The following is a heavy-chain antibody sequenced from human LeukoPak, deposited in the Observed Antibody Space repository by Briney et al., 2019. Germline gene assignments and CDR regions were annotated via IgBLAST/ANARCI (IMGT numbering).Heavy chain of an antibody. J-gene: IGHJ6*02. CDR1: GYTFTSYG. CDR2: ISAYNGNT. V-gene: IGHV1-18*01. D-gene: IGHD5-12*01. Sequence: ASVNVSYKASGYTFTSYGIIWVRQPPRQGLEWMGWISAYNGNTNYAQKPQGRVTITTDTSTSTAYMELRSLTSDDTAVYYCELSYSGYEGYYYYYYGMDDWGQGTTVTVSS. CDR3: ELSYSGYEGYYYYYYGMDD.